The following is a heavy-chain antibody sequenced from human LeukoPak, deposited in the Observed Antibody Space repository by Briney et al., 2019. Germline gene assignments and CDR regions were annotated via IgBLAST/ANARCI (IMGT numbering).Heavy chain of an antibody. D-gene: IGHD6-13*01. V-gene: IGHV1-18*01. J-gene: IGHJ6*02. CDR3: ARDPHRAAAGKGPYYYGMDV. Sequence: ASVKVSCKTSGYTFTSYGISWVRQAPGQGLEWKGWISAYNDNTNYAQNLQGRVTMTTDTSTSIAYMELRSLRSDDTAVYYCARDPHRAAAGKGPYYYGMDVWGQGTTVTVSS. CDR1: GYTFTSYG. CDR2: ISAYNDNT.